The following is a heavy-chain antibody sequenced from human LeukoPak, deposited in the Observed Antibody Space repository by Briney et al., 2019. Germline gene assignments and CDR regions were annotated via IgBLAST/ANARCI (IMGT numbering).Heavy chain of an antibody. J-gene: IGHJ6*03. CDR3: ARGRITMVRGSHYYYMDV. CDR1: GGTFSSYA. Sequence: GASVKVSCKASGGTFSSYAISWVRQALGQGLEWMGRIIPIFGTANYAQKFQGRVTITTDESTSTAYMELSSLRSEDTAVYYCARGRITMVRGSHYYYMDVWGKGTTVTVSS. V-gene: IGHV1-69*05. CDR2: IIPIFGTA. D-gene: IGHD3-10*01.